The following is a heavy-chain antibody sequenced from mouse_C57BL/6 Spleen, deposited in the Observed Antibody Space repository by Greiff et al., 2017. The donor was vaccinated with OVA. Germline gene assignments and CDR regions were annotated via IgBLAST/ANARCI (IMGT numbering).Heavy chain of an antibody. J-gene: IGHJ3*01. CDR1: GYTFTTYP. Sequence: VQLQQSGAELVKPGASVKLSCKASGYTFTTYPIEWMKQNHGQSLEWIGNFQPYNDNTKYNEKFKGKATLTVEKSSSTGYLELSRLTSDDSAVDYCEKKDDYDVAGFAYWGQGTLVTVSA. CDR3: EKKDDYDVAGFAY. D-gene: IGHD2-4*01. V-gene: IGHV1-47*01. CDR2: FQPYNDNT.